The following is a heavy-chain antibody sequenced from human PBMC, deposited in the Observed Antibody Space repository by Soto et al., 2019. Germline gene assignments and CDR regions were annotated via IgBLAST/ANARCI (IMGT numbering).Heavy chain of an antibody. J-gene: IGHJ4*02. V-gene: IGHV1-69*06. CDR2: IIPIFDTT. CDR3: ARGKTYYASSGYYWGHFDY. CDR1: GGTFSTYS. Sequence: QVQLVQSGAEVKKPGSSVKVSCKTSGGTFSTYSISWVRQAPGQGLEWMGGIIPIFDTTSYPQKFQGRVTITADKSTSTAYMELSSLRSEDTAVYFCARGKTYYASSGYYWGHFDYWGQGTLVTVSS. D-gene: IGHD3-22*01.